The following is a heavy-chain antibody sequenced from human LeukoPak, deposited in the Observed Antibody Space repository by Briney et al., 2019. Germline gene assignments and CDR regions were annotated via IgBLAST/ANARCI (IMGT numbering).Heavy chain of an antibody. D-gene: IGHD1-7*01. CDR2: MNGEGTTI. V-gene: IGHV3-74*01. J-gene: IGHJ4*02. CDR3: ATARNFRFEY. Sequence: GGSLRLSCATSGLTFRTTWMHWVRQAPGKGLMWVSRMNGEGTTIDYADSVKGRFTVSGDYAKNTLFLQMNNLRTEDTALYFCATARNFRFEYWGQGSLVIVSA. CDR1: GLTFRTTW.